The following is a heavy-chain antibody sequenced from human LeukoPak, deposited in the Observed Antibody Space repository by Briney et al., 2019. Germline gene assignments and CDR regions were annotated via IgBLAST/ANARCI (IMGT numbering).Heavy chain of an antibody. J-gene: IGHJ4*02. Sequence: KASETLSLTCTVSGGSISSSSYYWGWIRQPPGKGLEWIGSIYYSGSTYYNPSLKSRVTISVDTSKNQFSLKLSSVTAADTAVYYCARVGYYGSGSRGVVAYWGQGTLVTVSS. CDR1: GGSISSSSYY. D-gene: IGHD3-10*01. CDR2: IYYSGST. V-gene: IGHV4-39*07. CDR3: ARVGYYGSGSRGVVAY.